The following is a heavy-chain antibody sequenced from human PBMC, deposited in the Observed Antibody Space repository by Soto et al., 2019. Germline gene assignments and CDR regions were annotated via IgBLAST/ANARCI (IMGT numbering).Heavy chain of an antibody. D-gene: IGHD3-3*01. V-gene: IGHV3-30*18. CDR2: ISYDGSNK. J-gene: IGHJ6*02. CDR3: AKAYYDFWSGPGYYYYGMDV. Sequence: QVQLVESGGGVVQPGRSLRLSCAASGFTFSSYGMHWVRQAPGKGLEWVAVISYDGSNKYYADSVKGRFTISRDNSKNTLYLQMNSLRAEDTAVYYCAKAYYDFWSGPGYYYYGMDVWGQGTTVTVSS. CDR1: GFTFSSYG.